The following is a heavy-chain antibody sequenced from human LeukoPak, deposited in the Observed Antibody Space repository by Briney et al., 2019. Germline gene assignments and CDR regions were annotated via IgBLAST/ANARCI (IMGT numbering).Heavy chain of an antibody. CDR3: AKDAYSLFGVPAAPYFDY. Sequence: GGSLRLPCAASGFTFSSYAMSWVRQAPGEGLEWVSAISGSGGSTYYADSVKGRFTISRDNSKNTLYLQINSLRAEDTAVYYCAKDAYSLFGVPAAPYFDYWGQGTLVTVSS. J-gene: IGHJ4*02. CDR1: GFTFSSYA. V-gene: IGHV3-23*01. D-gene: IGHD2-2*01. CDR2: ISGSGGST.